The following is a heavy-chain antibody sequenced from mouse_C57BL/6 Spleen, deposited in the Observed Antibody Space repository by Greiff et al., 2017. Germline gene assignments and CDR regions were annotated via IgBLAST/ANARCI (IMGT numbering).Heavy chain of an antibody. Sequence: EVQGVESGEGLVKPGGSLKLSCAASGFTFSSYAMSWVRQTPEKRLEWVAYISSGGDYIYYADTVKGRFTISRDNARNTLYLQMSSLKSEDTAMYYCTREGGTGAMDYWGQGTSVTVSS. CDR2: ISSGGDYI. D-gene: IGHD2-14*01. J-gene: IGHJ4*01. CDR3: TREGGTGAMDY. V-gene: IGHV5-9-1*02. CDR1: GFTFSSYA.